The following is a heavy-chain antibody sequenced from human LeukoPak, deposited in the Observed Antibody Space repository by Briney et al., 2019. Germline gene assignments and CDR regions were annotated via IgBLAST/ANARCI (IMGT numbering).Heavy chain of an antibody. J-gene: IGHJ4*02. CDR1: GGSISSYY. CDR2: IYTSGST. CDR3: ASGGVDTAIFDY. V-gene: IGHV4-4*07. D-gene: IGHD5-18*01. Sequence: SETLSLTCTVSGGSISSYYWSWIRQPAGKGLEWIGRIYTSGSTNYNPSLKSRVTMSVDTSKNQFSLKLSSVTAADTAVYYCASGGVDTAIFDYWGQGTLVTVSS.